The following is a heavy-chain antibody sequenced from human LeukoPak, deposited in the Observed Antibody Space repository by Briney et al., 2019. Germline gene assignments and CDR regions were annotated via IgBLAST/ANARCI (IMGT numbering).Heavy chain of an antibody. J-gene: IGHJ4*02. CDR2: IYYSGST. Sequence: PSQTLSLTCTVSGGSISSGDYYWSWIRQPPGKGLEWIGYIYYSGSTYYNPSLKSRVTISVDTSKNQFSLKLSSVTAADTAVYYCARAGIAVAGAVDYWGQGTLVTVSS. V-gene: IGHV4-30-4*01. CDR3: ARAGIAVAGAVDY. CDR1: GGSISSGDYY. D-gene: IGHD6-19*01.